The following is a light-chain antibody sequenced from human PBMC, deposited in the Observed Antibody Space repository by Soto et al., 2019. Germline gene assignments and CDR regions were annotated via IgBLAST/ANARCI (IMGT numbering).Light chain of an antibody. J-gene: IGKJ2*01. V-gene: IGKV1-5*01. CDR1: QSISGW. CDR3: QQYHAYPYT. CDR2: DAS. Sequence: DIQMTQSPSTLSASVGDRVTITCRASQSISGWLAWYQEKPGKAPKFLIYDASSLESGVPSRFSGSGSGTDFTLTISSLQPDDFATYYCQQYHAYPYTFGQGTKLEIK.